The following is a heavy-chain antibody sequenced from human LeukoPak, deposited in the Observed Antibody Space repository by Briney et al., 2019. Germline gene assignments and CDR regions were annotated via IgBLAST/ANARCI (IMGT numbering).Heavy chain of an antibody. Sequence: SETLSLTCAVYGGSFSGYYWSWIRQPPGKGLEWIGEINHSGSTNYNPSLKSRVTISVDTSKNQFSLKLSSVTAADTAVYYCARRYCSSISCYLRVENWFDPWGQGTLVTVSS. D-gene: IGHD2-2*01. CDR3: ARRYCSSISCYLRVENWFDP. CDR1: GGSFSGYY. CDR2: INHSGST. J-gene: IGHJ5*02. V-gene: IGHV4-34*01.